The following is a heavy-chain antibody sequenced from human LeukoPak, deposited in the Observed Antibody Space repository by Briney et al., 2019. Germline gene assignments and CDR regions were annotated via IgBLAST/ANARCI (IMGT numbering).Heavy chain of an antibody. V-gene: IGHV4-59*01. CDR2: IYYSGST. Sequence: SETLSLTCTVSGGSISSYYWSWIRQPPGKGLEWIGYIYYSGSTNYNPSLKSRVTISVDTSKNQFSLKLSSVTAADTAVYYCARGEAISGSYYRFPWWFDPWGQGTLVTVSS. D-gene: IGHD1-26*01. CDR1: GGSISSYY. J-gene: IGHJ5*02. CDR3: ARGEAISGSYYRFPWWFDP.